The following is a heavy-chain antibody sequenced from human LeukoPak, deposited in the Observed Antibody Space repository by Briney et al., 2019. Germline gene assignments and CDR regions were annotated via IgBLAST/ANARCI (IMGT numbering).Heavy chain of an antibody. CDR1: GFTFSSYS. V-gene: IGHV3-48*01. CDR3: ARDYLAYYDSSGYYYEGGFDY. CDR2: ISSSSSTI. Sequence: GGSLRLSCAASGFTFSSYSMNWVRQAPGKGLEWVSYISSSSSTIYYADSVKGRFTISRDNAKNSLYLQMNSLRAEDTAVYYCARDYLAYYDSSGYYYEGGFDYWGQGTLVTVSS. J-gene: IGHJ4*02. D-gene: IGHD3-22*01.